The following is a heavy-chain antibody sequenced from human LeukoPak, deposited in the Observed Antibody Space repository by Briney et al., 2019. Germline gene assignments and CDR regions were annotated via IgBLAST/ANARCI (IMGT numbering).Heavy chain of an antibody. CDR3: ARVGSVATIDY. CDR1: GFTFSSYW. CDR2: INSDGSST. D-gene: IGHD5-12*01. V-gene: IGHV3-74*01. Sequence: PGRSLRLSCAASGFTFSSYWMHWVRQAPGKGLVWVSRINSDGSSTSYADSVKGRFTISRDNAKNTLYLQMNSLRAEDTAVYYCARVGSVATIDYWGQGTLVTVSS. J-gene: IGHJ4*02.